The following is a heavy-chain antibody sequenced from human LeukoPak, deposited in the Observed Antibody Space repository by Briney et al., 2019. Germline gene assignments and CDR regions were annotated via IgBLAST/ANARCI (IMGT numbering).Heavy chain of an antibody. J-gene: IGHJ4*02. CDR2: IYHSGST. Sequence: PSETLSLTCAVSGYSISSGYFWGWIRQPPGKGLEWIGSIYHSGSTYYNPSLKSRVIISIDMPKNQFSLKLSSVTAADTAVYYCARWEGGSYYDFDYWGQGTLVTVSS. V-gene: IGHV4-38-2*01. CDR3: ARWEGGSYYDFDY. D-gene: IGHD1-26*01. CDR1: GYSISSGYF.